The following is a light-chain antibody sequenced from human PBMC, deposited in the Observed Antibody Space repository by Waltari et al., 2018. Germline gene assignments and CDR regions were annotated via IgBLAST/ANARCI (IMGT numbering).Light chain of an antibody. CDR1: RPNIGARYD. Sequence: QSVLTQPPSLSRAPGERVSISCTGSRPNIGARYDVRWYQQLPGTAPKRLIFGNVHRPSGVPDRFSGSKSGTTASLAITGLQAEDEADYYCQSYDSLSDPYVFGTGTKVSVL. J-gene: IGLJ1*01. CDR3: QSYDSLSDPYV. V-gene: IGLV1-40*01. CDR2: GNV.